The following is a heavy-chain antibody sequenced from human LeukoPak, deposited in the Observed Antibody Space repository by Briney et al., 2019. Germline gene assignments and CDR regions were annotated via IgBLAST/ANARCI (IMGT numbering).Heavy chain of an antibody. V-gene: IGHV3-74*01. CDR2: INEDGSTT. J-gene: IGHJ4*02. Sequence: GGSLRLSCAASGFAFSSNWMHWVRQAPGKGLVWVSRINEDGSTTNYADSVKGRFTISRDNAKNTLYLQMNSLRAEDTAVYYCVRDLGGRSGHWGQGTLVTVSS. D-gene: IGHD1-26*01. CDR3: VRDLGGRSGH. CDR1: GFAFSSNW.